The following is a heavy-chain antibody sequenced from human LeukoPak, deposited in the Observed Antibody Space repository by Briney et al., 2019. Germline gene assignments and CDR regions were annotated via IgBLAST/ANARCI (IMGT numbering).Heavy chain of an antibody. D-gene: IGHD6-13*01. CDR1: GFTFSSYG. CDR2: ISYDGSNK. CDR3: ANGFGLKTDFITAADLSSEYFQH. V-gene: IGHV3-30*18. Sequence: GGSLRLSCAASGFTFSSYGMHWVRQAPGKGLEWVAVISYDGSNKYYADSVKGRFTISRDNSKNTLYLQMHSLRAEDTAVYYCANGFGLKTDFITAADLSSEYFQHWGQGALVTVSS. J-gene: IGHJ1*01.